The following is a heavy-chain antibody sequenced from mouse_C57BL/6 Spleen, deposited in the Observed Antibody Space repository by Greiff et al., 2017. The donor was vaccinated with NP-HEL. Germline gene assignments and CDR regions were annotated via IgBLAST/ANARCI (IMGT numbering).Heavy chain of an antibody. CDR1: GYPFTEYT. D-gene: IGHD1-1*01. Sequence: VQLQQSGAELVKPGASVKLSCKASGYPFTEYTIHWVKQRSGQGLEWIGWFYPGSGSIKYNEKFKDKATLNADKYSSTVYMELSRLTSEDSAVYFSARHEEIPRGVVAPSFDVWGTGTTVTVSS. CDR3: ARHEEIPRGVVAPSFDV. V-gene: IGHV1-62-2*01. CDR2: FYPGSGSI. J-gene: IGHJ1*03.